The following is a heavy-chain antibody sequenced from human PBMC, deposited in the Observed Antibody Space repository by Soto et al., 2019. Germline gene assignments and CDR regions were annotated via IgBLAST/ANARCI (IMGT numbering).Heavy chain of an antibody. CDR1: GFTFSSYW. V-gene: IGHV3-7*01. Sequence: GGSLRLSCAASGFTFSSYWMSWVRQAPGKGLEWVANIKQDGSEKYYVDSVKGRFTISRDNAKNSLYLQMNSLRAEDTAVYYCARDQEQQLGLFYFDYWGQGTLVTVSS. CDR3: ARDQEQQLGLFYFDY. CDR2: IKQDGSEK. D-gene: IGHD6-13*01. J-gene: IGHJ4*02.